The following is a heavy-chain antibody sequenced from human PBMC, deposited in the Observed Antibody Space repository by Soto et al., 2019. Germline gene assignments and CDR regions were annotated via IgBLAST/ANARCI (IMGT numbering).Heavy chain of an antibody. Sequence: SETLSLTCTVSGGSVSSYYWSWTRQPPGGGLEWLAYIYYSGSTTYNPSLKSRLTMSVDTSKNQFSLNLRSVTAADTAVYYCARERYEGRIDYWGRGTLVTVSS. CDR2: IYYSGST. CDR1: GGSVSSYY. D-gene: IGHD2-2*01. CDR3: ARERYEGRIDY. J-gene: IGHJ4*02. V-gene: IGHV4-59*02.